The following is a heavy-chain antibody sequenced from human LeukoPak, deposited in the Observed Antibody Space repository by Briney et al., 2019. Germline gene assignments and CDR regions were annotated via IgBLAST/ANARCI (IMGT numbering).Heavy chain of an antibody. V-gene: IGHV3-48*01. Sequence: GRSLRLSCAASGFTFSSYSMNWVRQAPGKGLEWVSYISSSSSTIYYADSVKGRFTISRDNSKNTLYLQMNSLRAEDTAVYYCAVSRAQQLAYDFDYWGQGTLVTVSS. CDR3: AVSRAQQLAYDFDY. J-gene: IGHJ4*02. CDR2: ISSSSSTI. CDR1: GFTFSSYS. D-gene: IGHD6-13*01.